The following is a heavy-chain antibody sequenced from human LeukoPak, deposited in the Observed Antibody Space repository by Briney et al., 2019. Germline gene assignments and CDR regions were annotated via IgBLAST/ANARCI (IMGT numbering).Heavy chain of an antibody. V-gene: IGHV3-74*01. J-gene: IGHJ6*03. CDR2: INSDGSST. Sequence: GGSLRLSCAASGFTFSSYWMHWVRQAPGKGLVWVSRINSDGSSTSYADSVKGRFTISRDNAKNTLYLQMNSLRAEDTAVYYCARDVSDFWSGYPDWIPYYYMDVWGKGTTVTVSS. D-gene: IGHD3-3*01. CDR1: GFTFSSYW. CDR3: ARDVSDFWSGYPDWIPYYYMDV.